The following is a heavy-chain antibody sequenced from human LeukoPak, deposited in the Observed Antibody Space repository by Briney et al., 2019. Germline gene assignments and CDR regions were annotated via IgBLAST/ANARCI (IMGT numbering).Heavy chain of an antibody. J-gene: IGHJ4*02. CDR3: ASLGITALDY. CDR1: GYSISSGYY. CDR2: IYHSGST. D-gene: IGHD3-16*01. Sequence: PSETLSLTCAVSGYSISSGYYWGWIRQPPGKGLEWIGSIYHSGSTYYNPSLKSRVTISVDTSKNQFSLKLSSVTAADTAVYYCASLGITALDYWGQRTLVTVSS. V-gene: IGHV4-38-2*01.